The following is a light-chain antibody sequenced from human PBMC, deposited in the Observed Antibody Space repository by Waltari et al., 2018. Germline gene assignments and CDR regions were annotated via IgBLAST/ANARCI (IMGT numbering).Light chain of an antibody. V-gene: IGKV4-1*01. CDR2: RAS. CDR3: QQYYSTLYT. CDR1: QSVLHSSNNKNY. Sequence: DIVMTQSPDSLAVSLGERATINCKSSQSVLHSSNNKNYLAWYQQKPGQPPKLLIYRASTLESGVPDRFSGSGSGTDFPPTISSLQAEDVAVYYCQQYYSTLYTFGQGTKLEIK. J-gene: IGKJ2*01.